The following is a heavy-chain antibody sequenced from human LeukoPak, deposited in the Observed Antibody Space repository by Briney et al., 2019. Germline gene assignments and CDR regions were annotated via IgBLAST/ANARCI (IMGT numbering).Heavy chain of an antibody. J-gene: IGHJ6*04. CDR1: GYTFTSYG. Sequence: ASVKVSCKASGYTFTSYGISWVRQAPGQGLEWMGWISAYNGNTNYAQKLQGRVTMTTDTSTSTAYMELRSLRSDDTAVYYCARKQPYDILTGYYYYGMDVWGKGTTVTVSS. V-gene: IGHV1-18*04. CDR3: ARKQPYDILTGYYYYGMDV. CDR2: ISAYNGNT. D-gene: IGHD3-9*01.